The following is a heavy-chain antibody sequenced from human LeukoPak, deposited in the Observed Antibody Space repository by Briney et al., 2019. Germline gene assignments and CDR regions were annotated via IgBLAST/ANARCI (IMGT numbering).Heavy chain of an antibody. CDR2: INHSGST. J-gene: IGHJ4*02. CDR3: ARGHGRRYDYVWGSYRYTGFDY. Sequence: PSETLSLTCAVYGGSFSGYYWSWIRQPPGKGLEWIGEINHSGSTNYNPSLKSRVTISVDTSKNQFSLKLSSVTAADTAVYYCARGHGRRYDYVWGSYRYTGFDYWGQGTLVTVSS. CDR1: GGSFSGYY. D-gene: IGHD3-16*02. V-gene: IGHV4-34*01.